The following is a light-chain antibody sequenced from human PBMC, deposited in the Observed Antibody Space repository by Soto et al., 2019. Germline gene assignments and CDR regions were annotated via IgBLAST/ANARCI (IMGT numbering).Light chain of an antibody. CDR3: QKYNSVPVT. CDR1: QGIWNY. J-gene: IGKJ5*01. Sequence: DIPMTQSPSSLSASVGDRVTITCRASQGIWNYLAWYQQKPGTVPKLLIYSASTLQSGVPSRFSGSGSGTDFTLTISSLQPEDVATYYCQKYNSVPVTFGQGTRLEMK. CDR2: SAS. V-gene: IGKV1-27*01.